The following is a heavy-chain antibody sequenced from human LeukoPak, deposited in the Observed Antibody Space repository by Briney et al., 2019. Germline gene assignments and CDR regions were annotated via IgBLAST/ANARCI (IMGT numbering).Heavy chain of an antibody. D-gene: IGHD2-2*01. CDR2: IKQDGSEK. Sequence: GGSLRLSCAASGFTFSSYAMSWVRQAPGKGLEWVANIKQDGSEKYYVDSVKGRFTISRDNAKNSLYLQMNSLRAEDTAVYYCARECDIVVVPAATEFDYWGQGTLVTVSS. CDR3: ARECDIVVVPAATEFDY. CDR1: GFTFSSYA. V-gene: IGHV3-7*01. J-gene: IGHJ4*02.